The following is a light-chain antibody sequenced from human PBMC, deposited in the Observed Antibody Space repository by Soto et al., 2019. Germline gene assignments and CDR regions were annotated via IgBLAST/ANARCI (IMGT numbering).Light chain of an antibody. Sequence: EFVRTQSADTLSLTPGDRATLSCRASQSVSSYLAWYQQKPGQAPRLLIYDASNRATGIPARFSGSGSGTDFTLTISSLEPEDFAVYYCQQRSNWPITFGQGTRLEIK. V-gene: IGKV3-11*01. CDR1: QSVSSY. CDR2: DAS. J-gene: IGKJ5*01. CDR3: QQRSNWPIT.